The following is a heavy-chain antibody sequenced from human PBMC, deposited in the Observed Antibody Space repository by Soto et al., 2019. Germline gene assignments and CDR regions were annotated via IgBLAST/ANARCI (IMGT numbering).Heavy chain of an antibody. J-gene: IGHJ4*02. V-gene: IGHV1-69*08. CDR2: IIPLRDTT. D-gene: IGHD5-12*01. Sequence: QVQLVQSGAEVKKPVSSVKVSCKTSGGTFSNDIITWVRQAPGQGLEWMGRIIPLRDTTNYAQKFQGRVTITADKATGTAYMELNSLRSEDTAVYYCVRDSPIGSTFSGYDGIDYWGQGTLVTVSS. CDR3: VRDSPIGSTFSGYDGIDY. CDR1: GGTFSNDI.